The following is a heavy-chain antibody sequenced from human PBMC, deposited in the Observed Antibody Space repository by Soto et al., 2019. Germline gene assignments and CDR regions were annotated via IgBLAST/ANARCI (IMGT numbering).Heavy chain of an antibody. J-gene: IGHJ4*02. CDR3: ARLVSGRHSGY. D-gene: IGHD2-2*01. Sequence: GASVKVSCKASGYTFTNNDINWVRQATGQGPEWMGWINPKSGNTGYAHQFKGRVTMTWQTSTSTAYMELSGLRSEDTAVYYCARLVSGRHSGYWCQGPPVTVS. V-gene: IGHV1-8*01. CDR1: GYTFTNND. CDR2: INPKSGNT.